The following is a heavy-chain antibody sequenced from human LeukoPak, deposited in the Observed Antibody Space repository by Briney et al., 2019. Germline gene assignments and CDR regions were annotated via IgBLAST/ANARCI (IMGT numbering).Heavy chain of an antibody. CDR3: VRDGRWPLVGDF. CDR1: GFILRTYW. V-gene: IGHV3-7*01. Sequence: PGGSLRLSCEVSGFILRTYWMSWVRQAPGKGLEWVACIKEDGSEKYYVNSVKGRFAISRDNVKNSIYLQMNSLRGEDTAVYYCVRDGRWPLVGDFWGQGTLVAVSS. CDR2: IKEDGSEK. J-gene: IGHJ4*02. D-gene: IGHD4-23*01.